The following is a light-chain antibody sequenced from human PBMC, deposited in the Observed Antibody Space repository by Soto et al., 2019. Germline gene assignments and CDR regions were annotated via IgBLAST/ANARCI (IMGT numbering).Light chain of an antibody. CDR2: EVS. CDR3: TSHAGSNNYV. CDR1: SSDVGGYDY. Sequence: QSALPQPPSASGSPGQSVTISCTGTSSDVGGYDYVSWYQQHPGKAPKLIISEVSKRPSGVPDRFSGSKSGNTASLTVSGLQAEDEADYYCTSHAGSNNYVFGTGTKVTVL. J-gene: IGLJ1*01. V-gene: IGLV2-8*01.